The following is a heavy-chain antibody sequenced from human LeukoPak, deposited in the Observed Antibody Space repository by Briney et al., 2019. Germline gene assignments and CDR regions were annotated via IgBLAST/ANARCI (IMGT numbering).Heavy chain of an antibody. CDR1: GGSFSGYY. J-gene: IGHJ1*01. V-gene: IGHV4-34*01. CDR2: INHSGST. D-gene: IGHD3-3*01. Sequence: PSETLSLTCAVYGGSFSGYYWSWIRQPPGKGLEWIGEINHSGSTNYNPSLKSRVTISVDTSKNQFSLKLSSVTAADTAVYYCARGRSYDLRYFQHWGQGTLVTVSS. CDR3: ARGRSYDLRYFQH.